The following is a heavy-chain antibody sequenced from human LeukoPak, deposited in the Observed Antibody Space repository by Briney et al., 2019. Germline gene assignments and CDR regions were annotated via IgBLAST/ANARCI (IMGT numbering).Heavy chain of an antibody. D-gene: IGHD6-13*01. CDR2: IYYSGST. Sequence: SETLSLTCTVSGGSISSYYWSWIRQPPGKGLEWIGYIYYSGSTNYNPSLKSRVTISVDTSKNQFSLKLSSVTAADTAVYYCARSSSRSSWSDLDYWGQGTLVTVSS. J-gene: IGHJ4*02. CDR3: ARSSSRSSWSDLDY. V-gene: IGHV4-59*08. CDR1: GGSISSYY.